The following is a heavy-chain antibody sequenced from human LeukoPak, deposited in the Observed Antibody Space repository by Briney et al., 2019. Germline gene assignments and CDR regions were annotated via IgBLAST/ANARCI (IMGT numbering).Heavy chain of an antibody. Sequence: KPSETLSLTCAVYGGSFSGYYWSWIRQPPGKGLEWIGEINHSGSTNYNPSLKSRVTISVDTSKNQFSLKLSSVTAADTAVYYCARKKSITMIVVAPLRGWFDPWGQGTLVTVSS. CDR1: GGSFSGYY. CDR3: ARKKSITMIVVAPLRGWFDP. D-gene: IGHD3-22*01. V-gene: IGHV4-34*01. J-gene: IGHJ5*02. CDR2: INHSGST.